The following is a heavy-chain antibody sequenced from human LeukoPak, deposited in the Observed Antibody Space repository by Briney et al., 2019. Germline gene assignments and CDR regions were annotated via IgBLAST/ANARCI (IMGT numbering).Heavy chain of an antibody. J-gene: IGHJ3*01. CDR3: ARSGGDVFHL. V-gene: IGHV3-33*08. Sequence: GGSLRLSCAASGFTFNIYGMHWVRQAPGKGLEWVAVIWNGGDERYVVDSVKGRFTISTDNSKSTLYLQMNSVRPEDTATYYCARSGGDVFHLWGPGTMVTVSS. CDR2: IWNGGDER. D-gene: IGHD3-10*01. CDR1: GFTFNIYG.